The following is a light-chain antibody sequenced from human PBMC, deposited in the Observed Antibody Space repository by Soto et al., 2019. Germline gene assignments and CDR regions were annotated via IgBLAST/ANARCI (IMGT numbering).Light chain of an antibody. CDR1: EGISNY. CDR3: QKYNSGGPLT. Sequence: DIQMTQSPSSLSASIGDRVTITCRASEGISNYLAWFQQKPGKVPKLLIYAASTLQSGVPSRFSGSGSGTDFNLTISSLQPDDVATYYCQKYNSGGPLTFGGGKKVEIK. J-gene: IGKJ4*01. CDR2: AAS. V-gene: IGKV1-27*01.